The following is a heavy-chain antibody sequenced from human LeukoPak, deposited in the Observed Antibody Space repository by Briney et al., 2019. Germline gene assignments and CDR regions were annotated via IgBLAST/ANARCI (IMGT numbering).Heavy chain of an antibody. CDR3: ASAPYGSGTFLDY. CDR1: GFTFSSSG. Sequence: GGSLILSCAASGFTFSSSGMHWVRQAPGKGLEWVAVIWYDGSDKYSADSVKGRFTISRDNSKNTLYLQMNSLRAEDTAVYYCASAPYGSGTFLDYRGQGTLVTVSS. J-gene: IGHJ4*02. CDR2: IWYDGSDK. D-gene: IGHD3-10*01. V-gene: IGHV3-33*01.